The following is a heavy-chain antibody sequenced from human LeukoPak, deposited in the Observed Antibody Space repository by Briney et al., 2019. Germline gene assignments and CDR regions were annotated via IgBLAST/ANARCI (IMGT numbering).Heavy chain of an antibody. J-gene: IGHJ5*02. D-gene: IGHD3-10*01. CDR2: VYYSGST. CDR1: GGSISNDTHH. Sequence: PSETLSLTCTVSGGSISNDTHHWGWIRQPPGKGLQWIGSVYYSGSTYYNPSLRSRVTLSVDTSKDQFSLKLSSVTATDTAMYYCARSGWPLGGFDPWGQGILVTVSS. V-gene: IGHV4-39*01. CDR3: ARSGWPLGGFDP.